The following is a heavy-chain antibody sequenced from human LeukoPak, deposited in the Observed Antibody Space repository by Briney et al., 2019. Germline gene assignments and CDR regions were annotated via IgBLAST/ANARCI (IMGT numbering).Heavy chain of an antibody. CDR3: ARRGNYYGDSMDY. J-gene: IGHJ4*02. CDR2: ISSNGGST. CDR1: GFTFSSYA. D-gene: IGHD4-17*01. V-gene: IGHV3-64*01. Sequence: GGSLRLSCAASGFTFSSYAMHWVRQAPGKGLEYVSAISSNGGSTYYANSVKGRFTISRGNPKNTLCLQMGSLRAEDMAVYYCARRGNYYGDSMDYWGQGTLVTVSS.